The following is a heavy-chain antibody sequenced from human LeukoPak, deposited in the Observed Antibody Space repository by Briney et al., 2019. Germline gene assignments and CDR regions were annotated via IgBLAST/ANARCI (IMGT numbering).Heavy chain of an antibody. D-gene: IGHD4-11*01. J-gene: IGHJ4*02. Sequence: GGSLRLSCAASDFSVGDNYMTWVRQAPGKGLQWVSLMYSVGTTFYADSVKGRFTMSRDSSKNTLYLQMNSLRAEDTAVYYCARAPSSKSVLHFDYWGQGTLVTVSS. CDR1: DFSVGDNY. CDR2: MYSVGTT. V-gene: IGHV3-66*01. CDR3: ARAPSSKSVLHFDY.